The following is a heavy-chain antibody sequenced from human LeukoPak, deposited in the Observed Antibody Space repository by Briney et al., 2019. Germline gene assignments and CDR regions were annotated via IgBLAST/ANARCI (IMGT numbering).Heavy chain of an antibody. V-gene: IGHV6-1*01. CDR1: GDSVSSNSAA. Sequence: SQTLSLTCAISGDSVSSNSAAWNWIRQSPSRGLEWLGRTYYRSKWYNDYAVSVKSRITINPDTSKNQFSLQLNSVTPEDTAVYYCARGVTIFGVVTDAFDIWGQGTMVTVSS. J-gene: IGHJ3*02. CDR2: TYYRSKWYN. D-gene: IGHD3-3*01. CDR3: ARGVTIFGVVTDAFDI.